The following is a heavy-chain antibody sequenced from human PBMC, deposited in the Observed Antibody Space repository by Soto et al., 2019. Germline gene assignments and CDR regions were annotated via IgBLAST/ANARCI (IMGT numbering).Heavy chain of an antibody. CDR3: ARDCSGGSCYSYYYYYYGMDV. Sequence: GGSLRLSCAASGFTFSSYGMHWVRQAPGKGLEWVAVIWYDGSNKYYADSVKGRFTISRDNSKNTLYLQMNSLRAEDTAVYYCARDCSGGSCYSYYYYYYGMDVWGQGTTVTVSS. CDR2: IWYDGSNK. J-gene: IGHJ6*02. CDR1: GFTFSSYG. V-gene: IGHV3-33*01. D-gene: IGHD2-15*01.